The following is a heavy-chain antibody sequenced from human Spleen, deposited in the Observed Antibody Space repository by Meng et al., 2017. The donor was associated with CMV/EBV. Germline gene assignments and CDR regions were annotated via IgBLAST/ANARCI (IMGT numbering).Heavy chain of an antibody. CDR1: GFTFSGYE. CDR3: AKDAARQYYDSSGYYFDY. V-gene: IGHV3-48*03. J-gene: IGHJ4*02. CDR2: ISSSGNIK. Sequence: GESLKISCVVSGFTFSGYEMNWVRLAPGKGLEWVSYISSSGNIKYYADSVKGRFTISRDNARNSLYLQMNSLRVEDTAVYFCAKDAARQYYDSSGYYFDYWGQGTLVTVSS. D-gene: IGHD3-22*01.